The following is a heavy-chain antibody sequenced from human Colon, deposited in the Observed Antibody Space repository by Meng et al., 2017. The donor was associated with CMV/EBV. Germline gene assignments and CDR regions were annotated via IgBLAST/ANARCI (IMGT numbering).Heavy chain of an antibody. CDR3: ARVERYCRGTTCYGPYYFDS. CDR2: ISDVSRYI. CDR1: GFTFHTYS. V-gene: IGHV3-21*01. D-gene: IGHD2-2*01. J-gene: IGHJ4*02. Sequence: GSLRLSCAASGFTFHTYSMNWVRQAPGKGLEWVSSISDVSRYIYYADSVKGRFTISRDNAKNSLYLQMNSLRAEDTAVYYCARVERYCRGTTCYGPYYFDSWGQGTLVTVSS.